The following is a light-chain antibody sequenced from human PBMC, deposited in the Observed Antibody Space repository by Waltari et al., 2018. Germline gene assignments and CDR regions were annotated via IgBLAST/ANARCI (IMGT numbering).Light chain of an antibody. Sequence: QSVLTQPPSVSAAPGQQVTISCSGSISNIGENYVSWYQQPPGTAPKLLIHEDNERPPGIPDRFSASNSGSSATLGITGLQTGDEADDDCGTWDSSLSAAVFGGGTKVTVL. J-gene: IGLJ3*02. CDR3: GTWDSSLSAAV. V-gene: IGLV1-51*01. CDR2: EDN. CDR1: ISNIGENY.